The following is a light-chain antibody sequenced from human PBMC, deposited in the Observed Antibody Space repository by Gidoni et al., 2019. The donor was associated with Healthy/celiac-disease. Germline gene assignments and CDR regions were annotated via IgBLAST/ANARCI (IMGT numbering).Light chain of an antibody. CDR3: QQYYSYPRT. V-gene: IGKV1-8*01. J-gene: IGKJ1*01. Sequence: AIRMTQSPSSFSASTGDRVTITCRASQRISSYLAWYQQKPGKAPKSLIYAASTLQSGVPSRFSGSGSGTDFTLTISCLQSEDFATYYCQQYYSYPRTFGQGTKVEIK. CDR1: QRISSY. CDR2: AAS.